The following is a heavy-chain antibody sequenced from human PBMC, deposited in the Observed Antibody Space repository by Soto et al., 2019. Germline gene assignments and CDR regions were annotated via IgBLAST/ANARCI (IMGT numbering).Heavy chain of an antibody. CDR1: HCSISTLY. J-gene: IGHJ4*02. CDR3: ASGPRVLTRPYFYA. D-gene: IGHD3-10*01. Sequence: ASETLSITCNVSHCSISTLYLSWIRQPPGKGLESIGYISYRXNTNNNPFLKSGVSISVESSKNQFSLNLTSVTAADKSVSCCASGPRVLTRPYFYAWGQGTPVTVSA. V-gene: IGHV4-59*01. CDR2: ISYRXNT.